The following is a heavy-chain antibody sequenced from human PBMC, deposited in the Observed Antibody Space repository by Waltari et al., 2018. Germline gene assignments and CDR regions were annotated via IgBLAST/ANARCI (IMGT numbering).Heavy chain of an antibody. Sequence: QVQLVESVGGVVKPGRSLRLSCAASEFTFRSYALHWVRQAPGKGLEWVAVISYNERNIYYVDSVKGRFIISRDNSRKMLYLQMNSLRTEDTAVYYCARDYCDRTNCHGMDVWGQGTTVTVSS. V-gene: IGHV3-30*04. D-gene: IGHD3-22*01. J-gene: IGHJ6*02. CDR1: EFTFRSYA. CDR2: ISYNERNI. CDR3: ARDYCDRTNCHGMDV.